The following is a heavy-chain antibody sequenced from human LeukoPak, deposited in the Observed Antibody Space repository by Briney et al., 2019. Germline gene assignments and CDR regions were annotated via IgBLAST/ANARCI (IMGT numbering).Heavy chain of an antibody. V-gene: IGHV1-18*01. J-gene: IGHJ4*02. D-gene: IGHD5-18*01. CDR1: GYTFTSYD. CDR3: ARDPNAMVTSLFDY. Sequence: GASVKVSCKASGYTFTSYDINWVRQAPGQRLEWMGWISAYYGNTTYAQKFQGRVTMTTDTSTSTAYMELRSLRSDDTAVYYCARDPNAMVTSLFDYWGQGTLVTVSS. CDR2: ISAYYGNT.